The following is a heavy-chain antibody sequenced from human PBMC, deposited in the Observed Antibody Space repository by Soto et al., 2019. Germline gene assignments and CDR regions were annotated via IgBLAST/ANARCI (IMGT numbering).Heavy chain of an antibody. Sequence: QVQLVQSGAEVKKPGSSVKVSCKASGGTFSSYAISWVRQAPGQGLEWMGGIIPIFGTANYAQKFQGRVTITADESTSTAYMGLSSLRSEDTAVYYCAREYCSGGSCQMGTYYFDYWGQGTLVTVSS. CDR2: IIPIFGTA. V-gene: IGHV1-69*01. J-gene: IGHJ4*02. CDR3: AREYCSGGSCQMGTYYFDY. CDR1: GGTFSSYA. D-gene: IGHD2-15*01.